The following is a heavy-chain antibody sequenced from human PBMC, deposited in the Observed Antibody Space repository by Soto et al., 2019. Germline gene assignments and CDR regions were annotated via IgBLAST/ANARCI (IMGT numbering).Heavy chain of an antibody. J-gene: IGHJ6*02. V-gene: IGHV3-30-3*01. Sequence: AGSLRLACAASGFTVSSYAMHWVRQAPGKGLEWVAVISYDGSNKYYADSVKGRFTISRDNSKNTLYLQMNSLRAEDTAVYYCARDTDSSSSFYYYYGMDVWGQGTTVTVSS. CDR3: ARDTDSSSSFYYYYGMDV. D-gene: IGHD6-6*01. CDR1: GFTVSSYA. CDR2: ISYDGSNK.